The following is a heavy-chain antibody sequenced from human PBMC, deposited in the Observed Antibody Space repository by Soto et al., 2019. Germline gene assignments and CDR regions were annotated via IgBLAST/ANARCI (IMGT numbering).Heavy chain of an antibody. CDR1: GYTFTSYA. J-gene: IGHJ4*02. CDR2: INAGNGNT. CDR3: TRVYSSSYHYFDY. Sequence: ASVKVSCKASGYTFTSYAMHWVRQAPGQRLEWMGWINAGNGNTKYSQKFQGRFTISRDNSKNTLYLQMSSLRAEDTAVYYCTRVYSSSYHYFDYWGQGTLVTVSS. V-gene: IGHV1-3*01. D-gene: IGHD6-13*01.